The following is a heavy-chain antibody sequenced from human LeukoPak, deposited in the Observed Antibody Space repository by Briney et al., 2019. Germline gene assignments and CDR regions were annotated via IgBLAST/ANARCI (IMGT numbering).Heavy chain of an antibody. V-gene: IGHV4-59*11. CDR3: ARFGVDYDMDV. D-gene: IGHD3-16*01. CDR2: IHSSGRP. CDR1: GGPISGHY. Sequence: SETLSLTCTVSGGPISGHYWTWIRQPPGKGLEWIGQIHSSGRPDYNPSLKSRVTISVDTSKNQLSLKVTSVTGADTAVYYCARFGVDYDMDVWGQGTTVTVSS. J-gene: IGHJ6*02.